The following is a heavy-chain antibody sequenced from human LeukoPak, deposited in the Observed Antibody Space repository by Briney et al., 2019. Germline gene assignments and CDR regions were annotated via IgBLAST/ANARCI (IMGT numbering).Heavy chain of an antibody. CDR1: GGSISSSSSY. J-gene: IGHJ4*02. CDR2: IYYSGST. Sequence: PSETLSLTCTVSGGSISSSSSYWGWIRQPPGKGLEWIGSIYYSGSTYYNPSLKSRVTISVDTSKNQFSLKLSSVTAADTAVYYCARHMGYGDYVAYWGQGTLVTVSS. CDR3: ARHMGYGDYVAY. V-gene: IGHV4-39*01. D-gene: IGHD4-17*01.